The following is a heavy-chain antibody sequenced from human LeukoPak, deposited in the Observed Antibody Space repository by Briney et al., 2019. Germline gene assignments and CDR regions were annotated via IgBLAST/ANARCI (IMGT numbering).Heavy chain of an antibody. CDR1: GASIISSYY. Sequence: SETLSLTCTVSGASIISSYYWSWIRQTPGKGLECIGYISAGGNTNYHPSLRSRVTISVDTSKSQFSLSPTSVTAADTAVYYCARLTGGGSYWGYFDSGAREPWSPSPQ. CDR3: ARLTGGGSYWGYFDS. D-gene: IGHD7-27*01. CDR2: ISAGGNT. V-gene: IGHV4-4*09. J-gene: IGHJ4*02.